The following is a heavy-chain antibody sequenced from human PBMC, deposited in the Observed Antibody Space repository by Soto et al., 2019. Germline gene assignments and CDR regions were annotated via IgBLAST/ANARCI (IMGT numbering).Heavy chain of an antibody. D-gene: IGHD6-19*01. J-gene: IGHJ4*02. CDR2: KNXNSGNX. Sequence: VXSVKVSCKASGCTFTRYDINWVRQATGQVLKWMGGKNXNSGNXGYAKKFQGRXXMNGNNSXXTAYMELSSLRSEETAVYYCARGVAVAGEGFDYWGQGTLVTVSS. V-gene: IGHV1-8*01. CDR1: GCTFTRYD. CDR3: ARGVAVAGEGFDY.